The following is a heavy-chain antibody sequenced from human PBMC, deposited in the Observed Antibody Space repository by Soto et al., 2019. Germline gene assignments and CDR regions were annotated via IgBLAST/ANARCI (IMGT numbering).Heavy chain of an antibody. CDR2: IWYDGSNK. Sequence: GGSLRLSCAASGFTFSSYGMHWVRQAPGKGLEWVAVIWYDGSNKYYADSVKGRFTISRDNSKNTLYLQMNSLRAEDTAVYYCARARGMTTVTTIDYWGQGTLVTVSS. D-gene: IGHD4-17*01. J-gene: IGHJ4*02. V-gene: IGHV3-33*01. CDR3: ARARGMTTVTTIDY. CDR1: GFTFSSYG.